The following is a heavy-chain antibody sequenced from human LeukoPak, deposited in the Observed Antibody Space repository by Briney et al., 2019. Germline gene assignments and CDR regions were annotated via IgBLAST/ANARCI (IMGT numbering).Heavy chain of an antibody. CDR1: GGSISSSNW. D-gene: IGHD6-19*01. V-gene: IGHV4-4*02. CDR2: IYHSGST. Sequence: SGTLSLTCAVSGGSISSSNWWSWVRQPPGKGLEWIGEIYHSGSTNYNPSLKSRVTISVDKSKNQFSLKLSSVTAADTAVYYCARVPVAGPPYYYYGTDVWGQGTTVTVSS. CDR3: ARVPVAGPPYYYYGTDV. J-gene: IGHJ6*02.